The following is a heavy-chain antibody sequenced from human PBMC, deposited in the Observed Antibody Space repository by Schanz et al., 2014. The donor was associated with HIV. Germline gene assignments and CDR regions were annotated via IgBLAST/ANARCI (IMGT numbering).Heavy chain of an antibody. CDR1: VHGFTTLP. CDR3: ARDDVLDSLAS. V-gene: IGHV1-69*13. J-gene: IGHJ5*02. Sequence: MKKAGAEVKKPGSSVKVSCTASVHGFTTLPLLFLLPSPGHSLEWMGGIIPIFGAAKNAPKFQGRVTITADESTSTAYMELTGLNPEDTAIYYCARDDVLDSLASWGQGTLVTVSS. D-gene: IGHD2-21*01. CDR2: IIPIFGAA.